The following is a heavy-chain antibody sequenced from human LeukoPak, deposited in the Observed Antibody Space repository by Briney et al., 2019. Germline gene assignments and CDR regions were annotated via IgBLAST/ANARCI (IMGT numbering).Heavy chain of an antibody. V-gene: IGHV3-7*03. CDR2: IRQDGRES. D-gene: IGHD2-21*02. CDR3: ARGDPDN. J-gene: IGHJ4*02. Sequence: GGSLRLSCEASGFTFSRSWMTWVRQPPGKGLEWVANIRQDGRESYYMDSGKGRFTISRDNAKNSLYLQMNSLRAEDTAVYYCARGDPDNWGQGTLVTVSS. CDR1: GFTFSRSW.